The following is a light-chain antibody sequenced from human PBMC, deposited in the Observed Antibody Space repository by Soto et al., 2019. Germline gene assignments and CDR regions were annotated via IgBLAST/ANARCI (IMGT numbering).Light chain of an antibody. J-gene: IGKJ1*01. CDR1: QNLSSGY. CDR3: QQYDTSPRT. CDR2: AAS. Sequence: EIVLTQSPGTLSLSPGERATLSCRASQNLSSGYLAWYQQKPGQAPRILIYAASSRATGIPDRFSGSGSGTDFSLTISRLEHEDVAVYYCQQYDTSPRTFGQGTKVEI. V-gene: IGKV3-20*01.